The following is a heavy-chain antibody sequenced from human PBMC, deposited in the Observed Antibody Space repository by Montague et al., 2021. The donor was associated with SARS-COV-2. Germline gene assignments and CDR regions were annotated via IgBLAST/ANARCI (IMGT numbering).Heavy chain of an antibody. CDR1: GGSISSYY. D-gene: IGHD2-15*01. J-gene: IGHJ5*02. Sequence: SETLSLTCTVSGGSISSYYWSWIRQPPGKGLEWIGYIYYSGSTNYNPSLKSRVTISVDTSKNQFSLKLSSVTAADTAVYYCARLEAGDCSGGSCYSSWFDPWGQGILVTVSS. CDR3: ARLEAGDCSGGSCYSSWFDP. V-gene: IGHV4-59*08. CDR2: IYYSGST.